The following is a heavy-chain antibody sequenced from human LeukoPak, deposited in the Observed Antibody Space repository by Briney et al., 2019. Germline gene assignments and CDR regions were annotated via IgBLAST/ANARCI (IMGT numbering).Heavy chain of an antibody. Sequence: GGSLRLSCAASGFTFSSYSMNWVRQTPGRGLEWVSYIGTSSSIIYYADSVKGRFTISRDNAKNSLYLQMNSLRDEDTAVYYCARHDYAGNSGDYWGQGTLVTVSS. CDR1: GFTFSSYS. V-gene: IGHV3-48*02. CDR3: ARHDYAGNSGDY. CDR2: IGTSSSII. J-gene: IGHJ4*02. D-gene: IGHD4-23*01.